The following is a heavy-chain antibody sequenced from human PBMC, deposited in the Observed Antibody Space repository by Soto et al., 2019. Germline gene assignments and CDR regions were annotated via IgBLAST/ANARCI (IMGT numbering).Heavy chain of an antibody. D-gene: IGHD6-13*01. CDR1: GYTFTSYA. CDR3: ASTGSSRRFWFDP. Sequence: QVQLVQSGAEVKKPGASVKVSCKASGYTFTSYAMHWVRQAPRQRLERMGWINAGNGNTKYSQKFQGRVTITRDTAASTANTALSRLRSEDTAVYSCASTGSSRRFWFDPWGQGTLVTVAA. J-gene: IGHJ5*02. V-gene: IGHV1-3*01. CDR2: INAGNGNT.